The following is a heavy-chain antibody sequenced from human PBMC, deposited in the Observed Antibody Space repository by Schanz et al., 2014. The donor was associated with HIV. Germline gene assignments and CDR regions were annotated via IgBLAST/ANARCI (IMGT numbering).Heavy chain of an antibody. J-gene: IGHJ4*02. D-gene: IGHD2-21*02. CDR1: GGTFSSSA. CDR2: IIPIFDTT. V-gene: IGHV1-69*06. CDR3: ARTYTGDWSTGAD. Sequence: QVQLVQSGAEVKKPGSSVKVSCKASGGTFSSSAISWVRQAPGQGLEWMGGIIPIFDTTNYAQKFQGRVTIIADKSTSTVYMDLSSLRSEDTAVYYCARTYTGDWSTGADWGQGTLVTVSS.